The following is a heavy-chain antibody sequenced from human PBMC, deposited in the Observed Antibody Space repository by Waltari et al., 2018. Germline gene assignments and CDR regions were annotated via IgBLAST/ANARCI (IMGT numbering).Heavy chain of an antibody. CDR2: MGADGRVR. V-gene: IGHV3-74*01. J-gene: IGHJ4*02. D-gene: IGHD6-25*01. Sequence: EVQVVDSGGGLVQPGGSLRLSCAASGFTLSNYWIHWVRQAPGKGLVWVSIMGADGRVRRYADSVKGRFTISRDNVKNMLYLQMDSLRAEDTAVYYCARDGGRNLDYWGQGTLVVVSS. CDR3: ARDGGRNLDY. CDR1: GFTLSNYW.